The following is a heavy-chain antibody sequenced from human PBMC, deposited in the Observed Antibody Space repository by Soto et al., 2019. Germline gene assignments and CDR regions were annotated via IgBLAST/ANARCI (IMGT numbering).Heavy chain of an antibody. V-gene: IGHV4-61*01. CDR3: ARDEGRDGYNWVAY. Sequence: QVQLQESGPGLVKPSETLSLTCTVSGGSVSSGSYYWSWIRQPPGKGLEWIGYIYYSGSTNYNPSLKSRVTISVDTSKNQFSLKLSSVTAADTAVYYFARDEGRDGYNWVAYWGQGTLVTVSS. J-gene: IGHJ4*02. D-gene: IGHD5-12*01. CDR2: IYYSGST. CDR1: GGSVSSGSYY.